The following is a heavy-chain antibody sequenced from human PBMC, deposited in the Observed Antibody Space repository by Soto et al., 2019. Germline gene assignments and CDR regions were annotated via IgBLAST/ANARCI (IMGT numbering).Heavy chain of an antibody. CDR1: GDSISSYY. V-gene: IGHV4-59*01. Sequence: SETLSLTCTVSGDSISSYYWSWIRQPPGKGQEWIGYIYYSGSTNYNPSLKSRVTISVDTSKNQFSLKLSSVTAADTAVYYCAALIRIAAAGTGHDYWGQGTLVTVSS. CDR3: AALIRIAAAGTGHDY. J-gene: IGHJ4*02. CDR2: IYYSGST. D-gene: IGHD6-13*01.